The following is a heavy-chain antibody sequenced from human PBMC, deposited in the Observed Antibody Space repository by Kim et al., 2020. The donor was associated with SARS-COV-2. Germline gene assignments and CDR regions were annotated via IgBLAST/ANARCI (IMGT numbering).Heavy chain of an antibody. CDR2: ISSSSSYI. J-gene: IGHJ5*02. CDR1: GFTFSSYS. CDR3: ARTTQGGHSSSWEGSWFDP. Sequence: GGSLRLSCAASGFTFSSYSMNWVRQAPGKGLEWVSSISSSSSYIYYADSVKGRFTISRDNAKNSLYLQMNSLRAEDTAVYYCARTTQGGHSSSWEGSWFDPWGQGTLVTVSS. V-gene: IGHV3-21*01. D-gene: IGHD6-13*01.